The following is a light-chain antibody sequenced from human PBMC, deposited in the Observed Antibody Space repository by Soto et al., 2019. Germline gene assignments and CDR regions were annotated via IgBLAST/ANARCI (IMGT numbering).Light chain of an antibody. CDR1: SSNVEVNP. CDR3: ATWDDSPKGPV. V-gene: IGLV1-44*01. J-gene: IGLJ2*01. CDR2: STN. Sequence: QSVLAQPPSASGTAGQGVTLSCSGSSSNVEVNPVHWYQQLPGTAPRLVIYSTNRRPSGVTDRLSGSKSGTSASLAISGLQSEDEAEYYCATWDDSPKGPVFGGGTKLTVL.